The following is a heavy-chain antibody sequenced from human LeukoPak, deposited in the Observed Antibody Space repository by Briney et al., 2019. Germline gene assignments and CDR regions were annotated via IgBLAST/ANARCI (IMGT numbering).Heavy chain of an antibody. CDR1: GYTFTSYY. CDR2: INPSGGST. V-gene: IGHV1-46*01. J-gene: IGHJ4*02. D-gene: IGHD1-20*01. CDR3: ARDVLRYNWNGPFDY. Sequence: ASVKVSCKASGYTFTSYYMHWVRQAPGQGLEWMGIINPSGGSTSYAQKFQGRVTMTRDMSTGTVYMELSSLRSEDTAVYYCARDVLRYNWNGPFDYWGQETLVTVSS.